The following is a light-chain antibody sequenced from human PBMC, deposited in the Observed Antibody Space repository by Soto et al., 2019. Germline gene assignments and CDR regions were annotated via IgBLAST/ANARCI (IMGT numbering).Light chain of an antibody. CDR3: QAWDSSTGV. V-gene: IGLV3-1*01. CDR1: KLGDKY. J-gene: IGLJ1*01. CDR2: QDS. Sequence: SYELPQPPSVSVSPGQTASITCSGDKLGDKYACWYQQKPGQSPVLVIYQDSKRPSGIPERFSGSNSGNTATLTISGTQAMDEADYYGQAWDSSTGVFGTGTKVTVL.